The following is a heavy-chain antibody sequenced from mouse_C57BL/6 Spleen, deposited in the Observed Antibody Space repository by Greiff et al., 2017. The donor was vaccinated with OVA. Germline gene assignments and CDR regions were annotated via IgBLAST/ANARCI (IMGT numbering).Heavy chain of an antibody. CDR2: ISYDGSN. D-gene: IGHD4-1*01. J-gene: IGHJ2*01. CDR1: GYSITSGYY. CDR3: ARGATNWDDY. V-gene: IGHV3-6*01. Sequence: EVKLMESGPGLVKPSQSLSLTCSVTGYSITSGYYWNWIRQFPGNKLEWMGYISYDGSNNYNPSLKNRISITRDTSKNQFFLKLNSVTTEDTATYYCARGATNWDDYWGQGTTLTVSS.